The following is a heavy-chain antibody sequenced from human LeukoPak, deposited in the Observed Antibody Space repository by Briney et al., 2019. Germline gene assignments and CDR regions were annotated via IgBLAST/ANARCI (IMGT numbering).Heavy chain of an antibody. V-gene: IGHV1-18*01. CDR3: ARDGDGGWYRRANWFDS. Sequence: ASVKVSCKASGYTFTSYGISWVRQAPGQGLEWMGWISAYNGNTNYAQKLQGRVTMTTDTSTSTAYMELRSLRSDDTAVYYCARDGDGGWYRRANWFDSWGQGTLVTVSS. D-gene: IGHD6-19*01. CDR2: ISAYNGNT. CDR1: GYTFTSYG. J-gene: IGHJ5*01.